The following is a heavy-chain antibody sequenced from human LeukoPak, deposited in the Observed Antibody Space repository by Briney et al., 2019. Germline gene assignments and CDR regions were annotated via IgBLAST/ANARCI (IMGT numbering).Heavy chain of an antibody. J-gene: IGHJ4*02. CDR3: ARGQYQLLSPIDY. Sequence: ASVKVSCKASGYTFTSYDINWVRQATGQGLEWMGWMNPNSGNTGYAQKFQGRVTITRNTSISTAYMELNSLRAEDTAVYYCARGQYQLLSPIDYWGQGTLVTVSS. CDR1: GYTFTSYD. CDR2: MNPNSGNT. D-gene: IGHD2-2*01. V-gene: IGHV1-8*03.